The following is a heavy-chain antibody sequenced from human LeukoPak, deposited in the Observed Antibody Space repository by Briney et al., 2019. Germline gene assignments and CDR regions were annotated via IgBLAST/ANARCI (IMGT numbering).Heavy chain of an antibody. D-gene: IGHD6-19*01. CDR2: INTDGTVA. J-gene: IGHJ4*02. CDR3: ATKQWLAPPPDS. V-gene: IGHV3-74*01. Sequence: GGSLRLSCAASGFTFSKYWMHWVRQAPEKGLESVSRINTDGTVATHADSVKGRFTVSRDNADNTMFLQLNSVRDEDTAVYYCATKQWLAPPPDSWGQGTPVTVSS. CDR1: GFTFSKYW.